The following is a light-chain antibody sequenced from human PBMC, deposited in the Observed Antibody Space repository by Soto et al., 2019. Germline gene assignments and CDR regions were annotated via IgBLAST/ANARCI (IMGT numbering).Light chain of an antibody. V-gene: IGKV1-5*03. J-gene: IGKJ2*01. Sequence: DIQMTQSPSTLSASVGDRVTITCRANQSIDRWLAWYQQKPGKAPKLLIYRASSLESGVPSRFSGSGSGTEFTLTISSLQPDDFTTYYCQQYKTYTYTFAQGTKLEIK. CDR3: QQYKTYTYT. CDR1: QSIDRW. CDR2: RAS.